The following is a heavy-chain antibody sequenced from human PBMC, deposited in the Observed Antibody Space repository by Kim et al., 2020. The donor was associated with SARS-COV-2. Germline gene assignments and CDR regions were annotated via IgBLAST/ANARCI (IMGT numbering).Heavy chain of an antibody. D-gene: IGHD1-20*01. CDR2: IIPFIGTT. J-gene: IGHJ5*02. V-gene: IGHV1-69*06. CDR1: GDTFNKYA. Sequence: SVKVSCKASGDTFNKYAVNWVRQAPGPGLEWMGRIIPFIGTTTYAQRFRGRVIITADKSTSTVYMELRSLRSDDTAIYYCTRDRGDNWNDYLGDAFAPWGQGTLVTVSS. CDR3: TRDRGDNWNDYLGDAFAP.